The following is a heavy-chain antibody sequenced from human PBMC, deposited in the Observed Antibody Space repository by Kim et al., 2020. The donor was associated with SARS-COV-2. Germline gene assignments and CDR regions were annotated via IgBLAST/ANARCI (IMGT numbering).Heavy chain of an antibody. CDR1: GFTFTSSA. V-gene: IGHV1-58*02. Sequence: SVKVSCKASGFTFTSSAMQWVRQARGQRLEWIGWIVVGSGNTNYAQKFQERVTITRDMSTSTAYMELSSLRSEDTAVYYCAAGRKPLPGSGSYPIGYYWGQGTLVTVSS. CDR2: IVVGSGNT. J-gene: IGHJ4*02. CDR3: AAGRKPLPGSGSYPIGYY. D-gene: IGHD1-26*01.